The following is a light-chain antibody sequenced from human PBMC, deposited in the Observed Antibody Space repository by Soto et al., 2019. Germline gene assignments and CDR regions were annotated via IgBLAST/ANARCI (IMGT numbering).Light chain of an antibody. CDR3: QSYDSSLSGSNV. CDR1: SSNIGAGYD. V-gene: IGLV1-40*01. Sequence: QSALTQPPSVSGAPGQRVTISCTGSSSNIGAGYDVHWYQQLPGTAPKLLIYGNSNRPSGVPDRFSGSKSGTSASLAITGLQAEDGADYYCQSYDSSLSGSNVFGTGTKVTVL. J-gene: IGLJ1*01. CDR2: GNS.